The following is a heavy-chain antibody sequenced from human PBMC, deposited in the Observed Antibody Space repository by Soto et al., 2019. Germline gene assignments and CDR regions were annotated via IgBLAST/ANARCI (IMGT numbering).Heavy chain of an antibody. CDR2: INPATGAA. Sequence: QLHLVQSGAVVKKPGASVTVSCSASGYPVTAYYMHWVRQAPGRGLEWMGGINPATGAAKYTQTFQGRVTMARDTPTSTVFMELSGLNSEVSACFYGARGGGVGVAGSAAFDMWGQWTVVTVSS. J-gene: IGHJ3*02. CDR3: ARGGGVGVAGSAAFDM. V-gene: IGHV1-2*02. CDR1: GYPVTAYY. D-gene: IGHD3-3*01.